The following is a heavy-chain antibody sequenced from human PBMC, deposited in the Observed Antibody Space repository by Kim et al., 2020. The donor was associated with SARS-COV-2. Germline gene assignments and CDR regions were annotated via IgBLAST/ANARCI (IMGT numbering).Heavy chain of an antibody. CDR3: AREMVTSYYFDY. Sequence: NYNPARKSRVTISVDTSKNQFSLKLSSVTAADTAVYYCAREMVTSYYFDYWGQGTLVTVSS. V-gene: IGHV4-59*01. J-gene: IGHJ4*02. D-gene: IGHD2-21*02.